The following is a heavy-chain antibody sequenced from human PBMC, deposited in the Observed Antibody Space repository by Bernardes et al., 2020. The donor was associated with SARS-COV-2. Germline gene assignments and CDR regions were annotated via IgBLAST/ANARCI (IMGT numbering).Heavy chain of an antibody. V-gene: IGHV4-34*01. CDR2: ISHSGDT. Sequence: SETLSLTCAVYGGSFSPYYWSWIRQPPGKGLEWIGEISHSGDTHYNPSLTSRVTISVDTSKNQFSLKLYSVTAADTAVYYCTRGVEISGEVVLYYYGLDVWGQGTTVTVSS. CDR1: GGSFSPYY. J-gene: IGHJ6*02. D-gene: IGHD2-21*01. CDR3: TRGVEISGEVVLYYYGLDV.